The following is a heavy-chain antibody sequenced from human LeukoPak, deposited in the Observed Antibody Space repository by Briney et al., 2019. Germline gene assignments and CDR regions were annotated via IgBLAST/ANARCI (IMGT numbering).Heavy chain of an antibody. D-gene: IGHD5-24*01. J-gene: IGHJ4*02. CDR3: ARDGEMATITVAEY. Sequence: GGSLRLSCAASGFTVSSNYMSWVRQAPGKGLVWVSRIDSDGSGTSYADSVKGRFTISRDNSKNTLYLQMNSLRSEDTAVYYCARDGEMATITVAEYWGQGTLVTVSS. CDR2: IDSDGSGT. CDR1: GFTVSSNY. V-gene: IGHV3-74*01.